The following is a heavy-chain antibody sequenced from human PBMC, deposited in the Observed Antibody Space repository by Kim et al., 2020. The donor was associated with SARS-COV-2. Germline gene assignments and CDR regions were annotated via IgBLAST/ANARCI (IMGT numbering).Heavy chain of an antibody. CDR1: GFTFSNYE. Sequence: GGSLRLSCAASGFTFSNYEMNWVRQAPGKGLDWVSYITSDASTIYYADSVKGRFTISRDNAKNSLYLQMNSLRAEDTAVYYCARGHITISSLWTTSIRSLAHMDVWGQGTTVIVSS. CDR2: ITSDASTI. CDR3: ARGHITISSLWTTSIRSLAHMDV. V-gene: IGHV3-48*03. D-gene: IGHD3-3*01. J-gene: IGHJ6*02.